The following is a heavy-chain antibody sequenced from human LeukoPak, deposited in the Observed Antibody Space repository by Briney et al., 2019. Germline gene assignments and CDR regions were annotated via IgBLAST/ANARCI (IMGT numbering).Heavy chain of an antibody. J-gene: IGHJ4*02. D-gene: IGHD6-13*01. Sequence: ASVKVSCKASGYTFTGYYMHWVRQAPGRALEWMGWIHPNSGGTNYAQKFQGRVTMTRDTSISTAYMELSRLRSDDTAVYYCAREIAAAVDYWGQGTLVTVSS. V-gene: IGHV1-2*02. CDR2: IHPNSGGT. CDR3: AREIAAAVDY. CDR1: GYTFTGYY.